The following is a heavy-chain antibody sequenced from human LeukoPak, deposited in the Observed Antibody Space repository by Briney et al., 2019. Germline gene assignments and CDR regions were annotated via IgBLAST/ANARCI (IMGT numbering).Heavy chain of an antibody. J-gene: IGHJ4*02. CDR3: ARDISARCDY. CDR1: NYSISSGYY. CDR2: MHHSGST. V-gene: IGHV4-38-2*02. D-gene: IGHD5-24*01. Sequence: SETLSLTCTVSNYSISSGYYWGWFRQPPGKGLEWVGSMHHSGSTYQTPSLKSRVTMSVDTSKNQFSLRLSSVTAADTAVYYCARDISARCDYWGQGALVTVSS.